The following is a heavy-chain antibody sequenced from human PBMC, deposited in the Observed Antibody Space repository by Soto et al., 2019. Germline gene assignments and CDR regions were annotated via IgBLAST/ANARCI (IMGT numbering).Heavy chain of an antibody. V-gene: IGHV3-74*01. CDR1: GFIFKMYW. J-gene: IGHJ4*02. CDR3: TRGPRPISTGTGAY. CDR2: IYNDGTYS. Sequence: GGSLRLSCAASGFIFKMYWMHWVRQSPGKGLVWISRIYNDGTYSDYADSVRGRLTISRDNVNDTLYLQMNNLRAEDSGLYYCTRGPRPISTGTGAYWGQGTQVTVSS. D-gene: IGHD3-10*01.